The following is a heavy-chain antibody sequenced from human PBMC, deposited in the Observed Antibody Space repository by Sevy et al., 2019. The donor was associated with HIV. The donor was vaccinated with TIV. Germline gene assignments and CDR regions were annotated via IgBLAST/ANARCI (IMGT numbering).Heavy chain of an antibody. CDR3: ARVLYGGKRDDAFDI. V-gene: IGHV3-48*03. Sequence: GGSLRLSCAASGFTFSSHEMNWVRQAPGKGLEWVSYITSSGSTMYYADSVKGRFTMSRDNAKNTLYLEMNSLRAEDTAIYYCARVLYGGKRDDAFDIWGQGTMVTVSS. CDR2: ITSSGSTM. CDR1: GFTFSSHE. D-gene: IGHD2-15*01. J-gene: IGHJ3*02.